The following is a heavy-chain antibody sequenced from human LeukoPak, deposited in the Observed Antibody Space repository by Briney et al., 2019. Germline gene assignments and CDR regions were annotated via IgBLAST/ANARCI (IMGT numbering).Heavy chain of an antibody. Sequence: PGGALRLSCAASGFTFSSYAMHWVLQAPGKGLEWVAVISYDGSNKYYADSVKGRFTISRDNSKNTLYLQMNSLRAEDTAVHYCAREGSSGYYYYYYMDVWGKGTTVTVSS. D-gene: IGHD6-13*01. CDR2: ISYDGSNK. V-gene: IGHV3-30-3*01. CDR3: AREGSSGYYYYYYMDV. J-gene: IGHJ6*03. CDR1: GFTFSSYA.